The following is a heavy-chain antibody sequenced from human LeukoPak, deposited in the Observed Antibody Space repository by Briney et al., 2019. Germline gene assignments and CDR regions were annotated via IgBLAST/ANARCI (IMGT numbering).Heavy chain of an antibody. D-gene: IGHD6-13*01. J-gene: IGHJ2*01. V-gene: IGHV4-59*01. CDR1: GGSISSYY. CDR3: ARQLGSSNNWYFDL. CDR2: IYYSGST. Sequence: SETLSLTCTVSGGSISSYYWSWIRQPPGKGLEWIGYIYYSGSTNYNPSLKSRVTISVDTSKNQFSLKLSSVTAADTAVYYCARQLGSSNNWYFDLWGRGTLVTVSS.